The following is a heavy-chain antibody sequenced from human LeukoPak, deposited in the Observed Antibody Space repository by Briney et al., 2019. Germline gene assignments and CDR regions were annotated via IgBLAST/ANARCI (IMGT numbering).Heavy chain of an antibody. Sequence: PGGSLRLSCAASGITFSSYAMYWVRQAPGKGLEWVSAISGSGGSTYYADSVKGRFTISRDNSRNTMNLQMNSLRAEDTAVYHCAKWGGAVAGPVDFWGQGTLVTVSS. V-gene: IGHV3-23*01. CDR1: GITFSSYA. CDR2: ISGSGGST. CDR3: AKWGGAVAGPVDF. D-gene: IGHD6-19*01. J-gene: IGHJ4*02.